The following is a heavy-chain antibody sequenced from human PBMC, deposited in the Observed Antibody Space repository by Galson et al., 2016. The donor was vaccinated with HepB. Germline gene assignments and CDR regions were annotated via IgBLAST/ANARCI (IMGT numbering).Heavy chain of an antibody. V-gene: IGHV3-7*01. J-gene: IGHJ4*02. CDR1: GFTFRSYW. CDR3: ASGYDFDVGSY. CDR2: INQDGIEK. D-gene: IGHD5-12*01. Sequence: SLRLSCATSGFTFRSYWMTWVRQAPGKGLEWVANINQDGIEKYYVGSVEGRFTISRDNAKNSLYLQMNSLRAEDTAVYYCASGYDFDVGSYWGPGALVTVSS.